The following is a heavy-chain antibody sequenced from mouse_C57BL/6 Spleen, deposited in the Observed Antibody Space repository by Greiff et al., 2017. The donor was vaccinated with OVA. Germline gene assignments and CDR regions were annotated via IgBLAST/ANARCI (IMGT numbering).Heavy chain of an antibody. CDR1: GYTFTDYY. Sequence: VQLQQSGAELVRPGASVKLSCKASGYTFTDYYINWVKQRPGQGLEWIARIYPGSGNTYYNEKFKGKATLTAEKSSSTAYMQLSSLTSEDSAVYFCARSPSYYYGSRGYAMDYWGQGTSVTVSS. CDR3: ARSPSYYYGSRGYAMDY. V-gene: IGHV1-76*01. CDR2: IYPGSGNT. J-gene: IGHJ4*01. D-gene: IGHD1-1*01.